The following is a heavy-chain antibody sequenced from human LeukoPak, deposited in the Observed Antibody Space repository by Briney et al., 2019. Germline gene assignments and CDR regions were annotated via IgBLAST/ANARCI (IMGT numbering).Heavy chain of an antibody. CDR2: IKSKTDGGTT. V-gene: IGHV3-15*01. CDR3: TTGYYYDSSGYRDY. Sequence: GGSLRLSCAASGFTFSNAWMSWVRQAPGKGLEWVGRIKSKTDGGTTDYAAPVKGRFTISRDDSKNTLYLQMNSLKTEDTAVYYCTTGYYYDSSGYRDYWGQGTLVTVSS. CDR1: GFTFSNAW. J-gene: IGHJ4*02. D-gene: IGHD3-22*01.